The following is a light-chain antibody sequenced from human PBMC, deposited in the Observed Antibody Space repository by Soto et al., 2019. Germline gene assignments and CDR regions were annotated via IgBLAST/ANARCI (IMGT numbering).Light chain of an antibody. Sequence: EIVMTQSPATLSVSPGERATLSCRASQSVSNYLAWYQQKPGQAPRLLIYGASTRATGIPARFSGGGSETEFTLTISSLQSEDFAVYYCQQYHNWPPLTFGGWTKVESK. CDR1: QSVSNY. CDR3: QQYHNWPPLT. V-gene: IGKV3-15*01. CDR2: GAS. J-gene: IGKJ4*01.